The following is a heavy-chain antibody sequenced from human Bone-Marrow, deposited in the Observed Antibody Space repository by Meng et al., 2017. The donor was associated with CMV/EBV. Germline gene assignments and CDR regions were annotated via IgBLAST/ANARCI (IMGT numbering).Heavy chain of an antibody. CDR3: ARGEGYDYGDSFDY. D-gene: IGHD4-17*01. J-gene: IGHJ4*02. Sequence: ASVKVSCKAFGYTFSSYGITWVRQAPGQGLEWMGWISPHNGDTDYAQKFQGRVTMTRNTSISTAYMELSSLRSEDTAVYYCARGEGYDYGDSFDYWGQGTLVTVSS. CDR1: GYTFSSYG. V-gene: IGHV1-8*02. CDR2: ISPHNGDT.